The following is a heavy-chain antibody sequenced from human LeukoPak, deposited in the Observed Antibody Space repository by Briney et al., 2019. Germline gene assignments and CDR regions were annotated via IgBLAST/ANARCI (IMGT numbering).Heavy chain of an antibody. J-gene: IGHJ4*02. V-gene: IGHV4-34*01. D-gene: IGHD6-19*01. CDR1: GGSFSGYY. Sequence: PSETLSLTCAVYGGSFSGYYWSWIRQPPGKGLEWIGEINHSGSTNYNPSLKSRVTISVDTSKNQFSLKLSSVTAADTAVYYCARGRLALDYWGRGTLVTVSS. CDR3: ARGRLALDY. CDR2: INHSGST.